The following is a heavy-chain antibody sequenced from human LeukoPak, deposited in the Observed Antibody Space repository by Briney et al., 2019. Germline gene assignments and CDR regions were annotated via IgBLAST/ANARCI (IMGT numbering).Heavy chain of an antibody. CDR3: ARDHCSSTSCYTQGSFYYYYYGMDV. Sequence: KASQTLSLTCTVSGGSISSYYWSWIRQPAGKGLEWIGRIYSSGSTNYNPSLKSRVTMSVDTSKNQFSLKLSSVTAADTAVYYCARDHCSSTSCYTQGSFYYYYYGMDVWGQGTTVTVSS. V-gene: IGHV4-4*07. J-gene: IGHJ6*02. CDR2: IYSSGST. CDR1: GGSISSYY. D-gene: IGHD2-2*02.